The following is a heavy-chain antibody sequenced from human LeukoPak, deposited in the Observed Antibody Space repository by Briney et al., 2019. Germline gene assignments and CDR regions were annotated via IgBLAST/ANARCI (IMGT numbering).Heavy chain of an antibody. CDR2: ISSSSSYI. V-gene: IGHV3-21*01. CDR3: ARDGANYYYYMDV. D-gene: IGHD4/OR15-4a*01. Sequence: GGSLRLSCAASGFTFSSYSMNWVRQAPGKGLEWVSSISSSSSYIYNADSMKGRFTISRDNAKSSLYLQMNSLRAEDTAVYYCARDGANYYYYMDVWGKGTTVTISS. CDR1: GFTFSSYS. J-gene: IGHJ6*03.